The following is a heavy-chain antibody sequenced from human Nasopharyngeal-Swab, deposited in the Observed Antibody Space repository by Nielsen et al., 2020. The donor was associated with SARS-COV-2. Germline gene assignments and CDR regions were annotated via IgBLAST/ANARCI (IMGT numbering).Heavy chain of an antibody. CDR3: ARRGIAVAGTAYYYYYMDV. CDR2: IYPGDSDT. Sequence: GGSLRLSCKGSGYSFTSYWIGWVRQMPGKGLEWMGIIYPGDSDTRYSPSFQGQVTISADKSISTAYLQWSSLKASDTAMYYCARRGIAVAGTAYYYYYMDVWGKGTTVTVSS. J-gene: IGHJ6*03. D-gene: IGHD6-19*01. CDR1: GYSFTSYW. V-gene: IGHV5-51*01.